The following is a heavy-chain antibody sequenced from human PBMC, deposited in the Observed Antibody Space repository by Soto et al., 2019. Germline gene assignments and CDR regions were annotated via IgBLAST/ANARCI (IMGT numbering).Heavy chain of an antibody. CDR2: IIPILGIA. V-gene: IGHV1-69*04. J-gene: IGHJ4*02. CDR1: GGTFSSYT. CDR3: ARDQQQQLSFDY. D-gene: IGHD6-13*01. Sequence: ASVKVSCKASGGTFSSYTISWVRQAPGQGLEWMGRIIPILGIANYAQKFQGRVTITADKATSTAYVELSILRSEDTAVYYCARDQQQQLSFDYWGQGTLVTVSS.